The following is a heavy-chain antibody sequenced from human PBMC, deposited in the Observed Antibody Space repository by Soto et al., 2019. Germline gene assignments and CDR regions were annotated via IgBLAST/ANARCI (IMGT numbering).Heavy chain of an antibody. J-gene: IGHJ5*02. CDR2: IYWNDDK. Sequence: SGPTLVNPTQTLTLTCTFSGFSLSTSGVGVGWIRQPPGKALEWLALIYWNDDKRYSPSLKSRLTIAKDTSKNQVVLTMTNMDPVDTATYYCAHRMGSSGWSHNWFDPWGQGTLVTVSS. CDR3: AHRMGSSGWSHNWFDP. V-gene: IGHV2-5*01. CDR1: GFSLSTSGVG. D-gene: IGHD6-13*01.